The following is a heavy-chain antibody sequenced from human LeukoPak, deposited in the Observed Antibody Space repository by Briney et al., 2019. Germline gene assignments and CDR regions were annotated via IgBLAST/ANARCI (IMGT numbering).Heavy chain of an antibody. Sequence: GESLRISCKGSGYTFTNNWISWVRQTPGKGLEWMGIIYPADSDIRYSPSFQGQVTISADKSISTAYLQWNSLKASDTAMYYCARQEYCSGASCYTWFDPWGQGTLVTVSS. CDR1: GYTFTNNW. CDR3: ARQEYCSGASCYTWFDP. J-gene: IGHJ5*02. CDR2: IYPADSDI. D-gene: IGHD2-15*01. V-gene: IGHV5-51*01.